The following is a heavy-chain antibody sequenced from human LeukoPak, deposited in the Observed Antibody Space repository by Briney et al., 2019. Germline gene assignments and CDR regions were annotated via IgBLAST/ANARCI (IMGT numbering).Heavy chain of an antibody. Sequence: GGSLRLSCAASGFTFSTSWMHWVRQAPGKGLVWVSRINSDGSSTRYADPVKGRFTISRDNAKNTLYLQMNSLRAEDTAVYYCARDPPFIIGTTFFDYWGQGTLVTVSS. CDR2: INSDGSST. CDR1: GFTFSTSW. J-gene: IGHJ4*02. D-gene: IGHD1-20*01. CDR3: ARDPPFIIGTTFFDY. V-gene: IGHV3-74*01.